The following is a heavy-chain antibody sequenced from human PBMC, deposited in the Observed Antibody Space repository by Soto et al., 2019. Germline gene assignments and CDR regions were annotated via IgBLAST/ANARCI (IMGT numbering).Heavy chain of an antibody. Sequence: QVQLQQWGAGLLKPSETLSLTCAVYGGSFSGYYWSWIRQPPGKGLEWIGEINHSGSTNYNPSLKSRDTISVDTSKNQFSLKLSSVTAADTAVYYCARGRRYSYGPDTLWGYDSSGPAQSDYWGQGTLVTVSS. CDR1: GGSFSGYY. CDR3: ARGRRYSYGPDTLWGYDSSGPAQSDY. CDR2: INHSGST. D-gene: IGHD3-22*01. V-gene: IGHV4-34*01. J-gene: IGHJ4*02.